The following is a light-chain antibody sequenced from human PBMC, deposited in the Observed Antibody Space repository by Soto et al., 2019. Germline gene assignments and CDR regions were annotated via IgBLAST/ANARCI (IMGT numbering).Light chain of an antibody. CDR3: ATWDSSLSVL. J-gene: IGLJ7*01. V-gene: IGLV1-51*01. Sequence: QSVLTQPPSVSAAPGQKVTISCSGSSSNIGKNSVSWYQHLPGTAPKLLIYDDYKRPSGIPDRFSGSKSGTSATLGITGLQTGDEADYICATWDSSLSVLFGGGTQLTVL. CDR1: SSNIGKNS. CDR2: DDY.